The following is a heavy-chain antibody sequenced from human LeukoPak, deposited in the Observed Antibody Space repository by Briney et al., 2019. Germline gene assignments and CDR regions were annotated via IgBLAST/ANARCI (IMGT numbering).Heavy chain of an antibody. Sequence: GGSLRLSCAASGFTFSNYVMSWVRQAPGKGLEWVSYINHNGEMIFYPDFVKGRFTISRDNAKNSLYLQMNSLRDEDTAVYYCARSDTAMVTDYWGQGTLVTVSS. CDR3: ARSDTAMVTDY. CDR2: INHNGEMI. D-gene: IGHD5-18*01. J-gene: IGHJ4*02. V-gene: IGHV3-48*02. CDR1: GFTFSNYV.